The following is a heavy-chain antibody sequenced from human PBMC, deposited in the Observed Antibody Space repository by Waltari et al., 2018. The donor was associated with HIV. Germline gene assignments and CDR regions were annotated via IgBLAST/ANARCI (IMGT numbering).Heavy chain of an antibody. Sequence: QVQLVESGGCVVQPGRSLRLSCAASGFTFSSYGMHWFRQAPGKGLVWVAVNRYDGSNKYYADSVKGRFTISRDNSKNTLYLQMNSLRAEDTAVYYCARDTAAAGPYYYYYGMDVWGQGTTVTVSS. CDR2: NRYDGSNK. CDR3: ARDTAAAGPYYYYYGMDV. D-gene: IGHD6-13*01. V-gene: IGHV3-33*01. J-gene: IGHJ6*02. CDR1: GFTFSSYG.